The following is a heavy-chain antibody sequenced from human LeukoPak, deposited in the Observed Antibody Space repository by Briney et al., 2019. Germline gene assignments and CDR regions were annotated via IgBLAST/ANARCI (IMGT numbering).Heavy chain of an antibody. J-gene: IGHJ6*02. V-gene: IGHV4-59*08. CDR1: GGSISSYY. Sequence: SETLSLTCTVSGGSISSYYWSWIRQPPGKGLEWIGYIYYSGSTNYNPSLKSRVTISVDTPKNQFSLKLSSVTAADTAVYYCARSPYYYGMDVWGQGTTVTVSS. CDR3: ARSPYYYGMDV. CDR2: IYYSGST.